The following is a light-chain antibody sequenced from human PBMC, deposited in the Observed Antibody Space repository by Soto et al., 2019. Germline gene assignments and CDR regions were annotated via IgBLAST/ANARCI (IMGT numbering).Light chain of an antibody. Sequence: DIQMTQSPSSLSASVGDRVTITCRASQSISSYLNWYQQKPGKAPKLLIYAASSLQSGVPSRFSGSGSGTDFTLTISSLQPEDFATYYCQQIYSTPHLTFGGGTKVEIK. CDR2: AAS. CDR3: QQIYSTPHLT. CDR1: QSISSY. J-gene: IGKJ4*01. V-gene: IGKV1-39*01.